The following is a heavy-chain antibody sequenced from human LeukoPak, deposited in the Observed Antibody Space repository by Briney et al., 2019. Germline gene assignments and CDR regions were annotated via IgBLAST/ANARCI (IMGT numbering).Heavy chain of an antibody. J-gene: IGHJ4*02. V-gene: IGHV3-23*01. D-gene: IGHD6-19*01. CDR3: AKNPSSGWTGDYFDY. CDR2: ISGSGGST. CDR1: EFTFSSYS. Sequence: PGGSLRLSCAASEFTFSSYSMSWVRQAPGKGLEWVSAISGSGGSTYYADSVKGRFTISRDNSKNTLYLQMNSLRAEDTAVYYCAKNPSSGWTGDYFDYWGQGTLVTVSS.